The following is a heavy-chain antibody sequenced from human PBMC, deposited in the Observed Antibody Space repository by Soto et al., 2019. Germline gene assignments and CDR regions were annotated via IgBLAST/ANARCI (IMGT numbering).Heavy chain of an antibody. D-gene: IGHD2-21*01. V-gene: IGHV3-23*01. CDR3: AKVERSVVVNWFDP. Sequence: GGSLKLSCAASGVTFSSYAMIWFRQAPGKGLEWVSAISGSGGSTYYADSVKGRFTISRDNSKNTLYLQMNSLRAEDTAVYYCAKVERSVVVNWFDPWGQGTLVTVSS. J-gene: IGHJ5*02. CDR2: ISGSGGST. CDR1: GVTFSSYA.